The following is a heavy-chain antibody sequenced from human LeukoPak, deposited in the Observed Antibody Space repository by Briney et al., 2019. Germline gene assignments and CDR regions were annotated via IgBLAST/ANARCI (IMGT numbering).Heavy chain of an antibody. CDR1: GGSFSGYY. Sequence: SETLSLTCAVYGGSFSGYYWSWIRQPPGKGLEWIGEINHSGSTNYNPSLKSRVTISVDTSKNQFSLKLSSVTAADTAAYYCARARIAAAYYYYYYMDVWGKGTTVTVSS. D-gene: IGHD6-13*01. CDR3: ARARIAAAYYYYYYMDV. J-gene: IGHJ6*03. CDR2: INHSGST. V-gene: IGHV4-34*01.